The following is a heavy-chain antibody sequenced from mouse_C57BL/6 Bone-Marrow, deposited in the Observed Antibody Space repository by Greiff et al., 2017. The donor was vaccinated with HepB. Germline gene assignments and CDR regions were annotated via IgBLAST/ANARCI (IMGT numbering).Heavy chain of an antibody. V-gene: IGHV1-74*01. CDR2: IHPSDSDT. CDR3: AFYYGNFHWYFDV. D-gene: IGHD2-1*01. Sequence: QVHVKQPGAELVKPGASVKVSCKASGYTFTSYWMHWVKQRPGQGLEWIGRIHPSDSDTNYNQKFKGKATLTVDKSSSTAYMQLSSLTSEDSAVYYCAFYYGNFHWYFDVWGTGTTVTVSS. CDR1: GYTFTSYW. J-gene: IGHJ1*03.